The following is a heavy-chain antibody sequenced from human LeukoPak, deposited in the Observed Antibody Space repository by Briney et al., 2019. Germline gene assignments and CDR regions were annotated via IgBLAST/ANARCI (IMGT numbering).Heavy chain of an antibody. CDR2: IYYSGST. Sequence: PSEALSLTCTVSGGSISSYYWSWIRQPPGKGLEWIGYIYYSGSTNYNPSLKSRVTISVDTSKNQFSLKLSSVTAADTAVYYCARDHCSSTSCLDIWGQGTMVTVSS. D-gene: IGHD2-2*01. CDR1: GGSISSYY. J-gene: IGHJ3*02. CDR3: ARDHCSSTSCLDI. V-gene: IGHV4-59*12.